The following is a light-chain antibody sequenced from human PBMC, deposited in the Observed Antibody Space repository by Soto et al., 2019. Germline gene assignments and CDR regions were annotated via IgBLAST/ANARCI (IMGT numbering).Light chain of an antibody. J-gene: IGKJ1*01. CDR2: GAS. Sequence: TVLTQFAKTLYWSPGKKATLSCXASQSVSSSYLAWYQQKPGQAPRLLVYGASSRATGIADRFSGSGSGTDFTLTISRLEPEDFAVYYCQPYGSSRTVGEGTKVDIK. CDR3: QPYGSSRT. V-gene: IGKV3-20*01. CDR1: QSVSSSY.